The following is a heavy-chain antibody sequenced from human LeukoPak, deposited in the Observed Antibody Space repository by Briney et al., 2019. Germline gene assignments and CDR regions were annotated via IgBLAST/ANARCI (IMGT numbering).Heavy chain of an antibody. CDR1: GFTFSSNG. D-gene: IGHD6-13*01. J-gene: IGHJ4*02. Sequence: GGSLRLSCAASGFTFSSNGMHWVRQAPGKGLEWVAVIWYDGSKRYYADSVKGRFTISRDNAKNSLYLQMNSLRAEDTAVYYCARPSSDWPQPRPFDYWGQGTLVTVSS. CDR2: IWYDGSKR. V-gene: IGHV3-33*01. CDR3: ARPSSDWPQPRPFDY.